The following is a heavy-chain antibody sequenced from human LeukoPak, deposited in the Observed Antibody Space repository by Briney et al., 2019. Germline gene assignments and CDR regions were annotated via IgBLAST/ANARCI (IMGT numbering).Heavy chain of an antibody. V-gene: IGHV1-18*01. CDR3: ARDPAYYYDSSGSHTFDY. Sequence: ASVKVSCKVTGYTLTELSMHWVRQAPGKGLEWMGWISAYNGNTNYAQKLQGRVTMTTDTSTSTAYMELRSLRSDDTAVYYCARDPAYYYDSSGSHTFDYWGQGTLVTVSS. CDR1: GYTLTELS. D-gene: IGHD3-22*01. J-gene: IGHJ4*02. CDR2: ISAYNGNT.